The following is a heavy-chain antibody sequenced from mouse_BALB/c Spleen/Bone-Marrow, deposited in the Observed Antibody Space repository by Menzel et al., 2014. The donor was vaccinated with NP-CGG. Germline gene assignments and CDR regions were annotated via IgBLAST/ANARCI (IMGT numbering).Heavy chain of an antibody. CDR2: IYPGKSDT. D-gene: IGHD3-1*01. Sequence: VQLQQSGTALARPGASVKMSCKASGYTFTSYWMHWVKQRPGQGLEWIGTIYPGKSDTTYNQKFKCKAKLTAVTSTSTAYMELSSLTNEDSAVYYCTTLARNYFDYWGQGATLTVSS. V-gene: IGHV1-5*01. CDR3: TTLARNYFDY. CDR1: GYTFTSYW. J-gene: IGHJ2*01.